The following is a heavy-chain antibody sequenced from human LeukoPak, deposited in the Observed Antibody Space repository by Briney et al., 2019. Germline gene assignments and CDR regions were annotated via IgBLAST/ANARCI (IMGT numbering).Heavy chain of an antibody. D-gene: IGHD5-24*01. J-gene: IGHJ4*02. CDR3: ARGVVEMATPFGY. Sequence: ASETLSLTCAVYGGSFSGYYWSWIRQPPGEGLEWIGEINHSGSTNYNPSLKSRVTISVDTSKNQFSLKLSSVTAADTAVYYCARGVVEMATPFGYWGQGTLVTVSS. CDR2: INHSGST. V-gene: IGHV4-34*01. CDR1: GGSFSGYY.